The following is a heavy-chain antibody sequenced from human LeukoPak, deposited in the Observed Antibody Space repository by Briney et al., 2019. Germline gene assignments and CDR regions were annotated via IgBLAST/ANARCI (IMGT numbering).Heavy chain of an antibody. CDR1: GFIFSNYA. CDR2: IVGSGANT. D-gene: IGHD3-9*01. CDR3: AKWGDYDVLTGYYDPDN. J-gene: IGHJ4*02. Sequence: TGGSLRLSCAASGFIFSNYAMRWARQAPGKGLEWVSAIVGSGANTYYADSVKGRFTISRDNPRNTLYLQMNSLRAEDTAVYYCAKWGDYDVLTGYYDPDNWGQGTLVTVSS. V-gene: IGHV3-23*01.